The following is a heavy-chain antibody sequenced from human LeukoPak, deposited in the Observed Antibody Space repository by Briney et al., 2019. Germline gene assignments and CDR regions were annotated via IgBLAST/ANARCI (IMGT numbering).Heavy chain of an antibody. D-gene: IGHD6-19*01. V-gene: IGHV3-66*01. CDR1: GFTVSSSY. J-gene: IGHJ4*02. CDR2: VYSGGIT. CDR3: ARDGIAGAPTYYFDY. Sequence: GGSLRLSCAASGFTVSSSYMTWVRQAPGKGLEWVSVVYSGGITYYADSVKGRFIISGDNSKNTLYLQMGSLRAEDMAVYYCARDGIAGAPTYYFDYWGQGTLVTVSS.